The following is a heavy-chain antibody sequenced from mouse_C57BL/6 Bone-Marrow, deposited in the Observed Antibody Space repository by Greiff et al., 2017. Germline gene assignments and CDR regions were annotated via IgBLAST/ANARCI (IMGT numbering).Heavy chain of an antibody. J-gene: IGHJ3*01. V-gene: IGHV5-17*01. CDR3: ARRWFAY. CDR1: GFTFSDYG. Sequence: EVQRVESGGGLVKPGGSLKLSCAASGFTFSDYGMHWVRQAPEKGLEWVAYISRGSSTIYYADTVKGRFTISRDNAKNTLFLQMTSLRSEDTAMYYCARRWFAYWGQGTLVTVSA. CDR2: ISRGSSTI.